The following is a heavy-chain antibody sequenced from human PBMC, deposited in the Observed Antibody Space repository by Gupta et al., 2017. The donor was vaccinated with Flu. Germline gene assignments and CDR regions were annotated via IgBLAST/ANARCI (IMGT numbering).Heavy chain of an antibody. CDR1: GFPFSVPA. J-gene: IGHJ4*02. Sequence: EVQLVESGGGLVQPGGSLRLSCPYSGFPFSVPAMHWVRQASGKGLEWVGRIRPNTDAYATVYSESVKGRFTISRDDSRKVAFLEMNSLKIEDTAVYFCTSGRNNIYANGDYYTRLDFWGQGTVVTVSS. D-gene: IGHD3-3*01. V-gene: IGHV3-73*02. CDR3: TSGRNNIYANGDYYTRLDF. CDR2: IRPNTDAYAT.